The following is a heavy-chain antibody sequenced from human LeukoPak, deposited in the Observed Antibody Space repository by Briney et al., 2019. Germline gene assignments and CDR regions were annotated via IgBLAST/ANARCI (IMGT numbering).Heavy chain of an antibody. CDR3: AIPSGYSYGPYFQH. V-gene: IGHV4-34*01. D-gene: IGHD5-18*01. Sequence: SSETLSLTCAVYGGSFSGYYWSWIRQPPGKGLEWIGEINHSGSTNCNPSLKSRVTISVDTSKNQFSLKLSSVTAADTAVYYCAIPSGYSYGPYFQHWGQGTLVTVSS. J-gene: IGHJ1*01. CDR2: INHSGST. CDR1: GGSFSGYY.